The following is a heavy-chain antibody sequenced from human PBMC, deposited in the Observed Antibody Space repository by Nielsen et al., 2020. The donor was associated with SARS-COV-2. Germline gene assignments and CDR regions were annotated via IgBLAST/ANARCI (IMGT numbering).Heavy chain of an antibody. J-gene: IGHJ4*02. D-gene: IGHD3-9*01. CDR1: GGSFSGYY. CDR3: ARGALDYDILTGRQGATLGDFDY. V-gene: IGHV4-34*01. Sequence: SETLSLTCAVYGGSFSGYYWSWIRQPPGKGLEWIGEINHTGSTNYNPSLKSRVTISVDTSKNQFSLKLSSVTAADTAVYYCARGALDYDILTGRQGATLGDFDYWGQGTLVTVSS. CDR2: INHTGST.